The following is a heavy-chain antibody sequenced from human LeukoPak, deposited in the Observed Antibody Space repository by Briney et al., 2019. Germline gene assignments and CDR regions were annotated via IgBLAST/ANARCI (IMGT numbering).Heavy chain of an antibody. Sequence: GGSLRLSCAASGFTFSSYGMHWVRQAPGKELEWVAVIWYDGSNKYYADSVKGRFTISRDNSKNTLYLQMNSLRAEDTAVYYCARSESYYYDSSGYYSSFDYWGQGTLVTVSS. CDR2: IWYDGSNK. CDR1: GFTFSSYG. CDR3: ARSESYYYDSSGYYSSFDY. D-gene: IGHD3-22*01. J-gene: IGHJ4*02. V-gene: IGHV3-33*01.